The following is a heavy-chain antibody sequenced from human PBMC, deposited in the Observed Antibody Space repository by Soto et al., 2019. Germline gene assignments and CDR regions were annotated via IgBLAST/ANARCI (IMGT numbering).Heavy chain of an antibody. J-gene: IGHJ6*02. D-gene: IGHD3-22*01. CDR2: INAGNGNT. V-gene: IGHV1-3*05. CDR1: GYTFTSYA. CDR3: ARDLHYYDSSGYYTPSYGMDV. Sequence: QVQLVQSGAEEKKPGASMKVSCKASGYTFTSYAMHWVRQAPGQRLEWMGWINAGNGNTKYSQKFQGRVTITRDTSASTAYMELSSLRSEDTAVYYCARDLHYYDSSGYYTPSYGMDVWGQGTTVTVSS.